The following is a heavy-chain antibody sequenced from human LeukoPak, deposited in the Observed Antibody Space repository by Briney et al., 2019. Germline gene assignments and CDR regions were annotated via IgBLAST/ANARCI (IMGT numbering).Heavy chain of an antibody. CDR1: GGSISSYY. D-gene: IGHD5-12*01. CDR3: ARHVPVANIDY. Sequence: SETLSLTCTVSGGSISSYYWSWIRQPPGKGLEWIGSIYYSGSTYYNPSLKSRVTISVDTSKNQFSLKLSSVTAADTAVYYCARHVPVANIDYWGQGTLVTVSS. J-gene: IGHJ4*02. V-gene: IGHV4-39*01. CDR2: IYYSGST.